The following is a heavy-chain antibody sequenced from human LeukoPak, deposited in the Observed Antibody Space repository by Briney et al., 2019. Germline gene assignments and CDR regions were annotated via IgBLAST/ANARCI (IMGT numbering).Heavy chain of an antibody. D-gene: IGHD5-24*01. CDR1: GFTVSSNY. CDR2: IYSGGST. V-gene: IGHV3-66*01. Sequence: PGGSLRLSCAASGFTVSSNYMSWVRQAPGKGLEWVSVIYSGGSTYYADSVKGRFTISRDNSKNTLYLQMNSLRAEDTAVYYCARDPVEMATIYAFDIWGQGTMVTVSS. J-gene: IGHJ3*02. CDR3: ARDPVEMATIYAFDI.